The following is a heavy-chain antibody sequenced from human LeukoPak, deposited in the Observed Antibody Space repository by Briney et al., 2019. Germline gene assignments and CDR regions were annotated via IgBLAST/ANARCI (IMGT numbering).Heavy chain of an antibody. Sequence: ASETLSLTCTVSGGSISSSSYYWGWIRQPPGKGLEWIGSIYYSGSTYYNPSLKSRVTISIDMSKNQFSLKLTSVTAADTAVYYCARQTGSGLFILPGGQGTLVTVSS. J-gene: IGHJ4*02. CDR3: ARQTGSGLFILP. V-gene: IGHV4-39*01. CDR1: GGSISSSSYY. D-gene: IGHD3-10*01. CDR2: IYYSGST.